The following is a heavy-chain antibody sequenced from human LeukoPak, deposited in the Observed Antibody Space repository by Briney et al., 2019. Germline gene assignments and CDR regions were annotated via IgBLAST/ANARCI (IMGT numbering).Heavy chain of an antibody. D-gene: IGHD3-9*01. CDR1: GFTLDDYA. CDR3: AKVLEYYDIFTVYYTVYFDY. CDR2: ISGDGGST. Sequence: GGSLRLSCAASGFTLDDYAMHWVRQAPGKGLEWVSLISGDGGSTYYADSVKGRFTISRDNSKNSLYLQMNSLRTEDTALYYCAKVLEYYDIFTVYYTVYFDYRGQGTLVTVSS. J-gene: IGHJ4*02. V-gene: IGHV3-43*02.